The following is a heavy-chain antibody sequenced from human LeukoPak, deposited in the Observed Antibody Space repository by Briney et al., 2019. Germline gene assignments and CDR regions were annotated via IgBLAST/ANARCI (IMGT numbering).Heavy chain of an antibody. J-gene: IGHJ4*02. D-gene: IGHD1-1*01. Sequence: SETLSLTCTVSGYSISSGYFWAWIRQPPGKGLEWIGSTIYRSGTTYYNPSLKSRVTMSIDTSKNQFSLKLSSVTAADTAVYYCAREVQLERLDYWGQGTLVFVSS. CDR2: TIYRSGTT. V-gene: IGHV4-38-2*02. CDR3: AREVQLERLDY. CDR1: GYSISSGYF.